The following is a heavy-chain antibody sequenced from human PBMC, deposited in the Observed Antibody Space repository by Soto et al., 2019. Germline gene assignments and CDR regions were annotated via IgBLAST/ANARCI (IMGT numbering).Heavy chain of an antibody. CDR2: INPSGGST. Sequence: ASVKVSCKASGGTFSSYAISWVRQAPGQGLEWMGIINPSGGSTSYAQKFQGRVTMTRDTSTSTVYMELSSLRSEDTAVYYCAREGGAAGTGLFDYWGQGTLVTVSS. CDR3: AREGGAAGTGLFDY. CDR1: GGTFSSYA. J-gene: IGHJ4*02. D-gene: IGHD6-13*01. V-gene: IGHV1-46*03.